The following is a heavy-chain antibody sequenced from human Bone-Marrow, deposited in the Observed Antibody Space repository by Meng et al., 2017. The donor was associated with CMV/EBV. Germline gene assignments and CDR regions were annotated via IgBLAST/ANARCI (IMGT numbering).Heavy chain of an antibody. CDR1: GYTFTSYD. Sequence: ASVKVSCKASGYTFTSYDINWVRQATGQGLEWMGWMNPNSGNTGYAQKFQGRVTMTRNTSISTAYMELSSLRSEDTAVYYCARTMRIRHMVLRFFPRGYYGMDVWGQETTVTVSS. CDR3: ARTMRIRHMVLRFFPRGYYGMDV. V-gene: IGHV1-8*01. CDR2: MNPNSGNT. D-gene: IGHD3-3*01. J-gene: IGHJ6*02.